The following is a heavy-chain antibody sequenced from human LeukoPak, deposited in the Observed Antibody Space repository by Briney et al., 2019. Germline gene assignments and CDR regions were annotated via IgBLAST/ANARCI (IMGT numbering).Heavy chain of an antibody. D-gene: IGHD1-14*01. J-gene: IGHJ4*02. CDR3: ARGGTRFRAYPFDY. CDR1: GYTFTSYY. CDR2: MNPNSGNT. V-gene: IGHV1-8*02. Sequence: GASVKVSCKASGYTFTSYYMHWVRQATGQGLEWMGWMNPNSGNTGYAQKFQGRVTMTRNTSISTAYMELSSLRSEDTAVYYCARGGTRFRAYPFDYWGQGTLVTVSS.